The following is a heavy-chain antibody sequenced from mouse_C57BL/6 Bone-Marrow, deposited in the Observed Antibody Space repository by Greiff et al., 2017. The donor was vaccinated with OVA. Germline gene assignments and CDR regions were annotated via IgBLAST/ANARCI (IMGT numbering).Heavy chain of an antibody. CDR2: ISSGSSTI. D-gene: IGHD1-1*01. Sequence: EVKLVESGGGLVKPGGSLKLSCAASGFTFSDYGMHWVRQAPEKGLEWVAYISSGSSTIYYADTVKGRFTISRDNAKNTLFLQMTSLRSEDTAMYYCASYYYGSFYAMDYWGQGTSVTVSS. V-gene: IGHV5-17*01. CDR3: ASYYYGSFYAMDY. CDR1: GFTFSDYG. J-gene: IGHJ4*01.